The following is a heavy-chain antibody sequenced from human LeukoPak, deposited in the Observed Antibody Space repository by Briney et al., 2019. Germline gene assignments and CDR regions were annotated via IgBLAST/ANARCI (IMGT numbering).Heavy chain of an antibody. CDR2: ISSSGSTI. CDR1: GFTFSDYY. Sequence: GGSLRLSCAASGFTFSDYYMSWIRQAPGKGLEWVSYISSSGSTIYYADSMKGRFTISRDNAKNSLYLQMNSLRAEDTAVYYCARIPSYYYGSGMPYYFDYWGQGTLVTVSS. CDR3: ARIPSYYYGSGMPYYFDY. D-gene: IGHD3-10*01. J-gene: IGHJ4*02. V-gene: IGHV3-11*01.